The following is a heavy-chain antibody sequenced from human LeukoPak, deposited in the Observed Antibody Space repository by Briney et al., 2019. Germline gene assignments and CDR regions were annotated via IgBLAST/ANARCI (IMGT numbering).Heavy chain of an antibody. J-gene: IGHJ3*02. CDR1: GFTFSSYA. CDR2: ISSSSSYI. D-gene: IGHD4-17*01. V-gene: IGHV3-21*01. CDR3: ARGTDYGDYVFAFDI. Sequence: AGGSLRLSCAASGFTFSSYAMSWVRQAPGKGLEWVSSISSSSSYIYYADSVKGRFTISRDNAKNSLYLQMNSLRAEDTAVYYCARGTDYGDYVFAFDIWGQGTMVTVSS.